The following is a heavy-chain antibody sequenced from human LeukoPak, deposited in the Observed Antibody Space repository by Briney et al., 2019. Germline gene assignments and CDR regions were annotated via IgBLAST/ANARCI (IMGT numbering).Heavy chain of an antibody. CDR2: INSDGSST. CDR3: ARDRIAARPSSYYFDY. Sequence: PGGSLRLSCAASGFTFSSYWMHWVRQAPGKGLVWVSRINSDGSSTSYADSVKGRFTISRDNAKNTLYLQMNSLRAEDTAVYYCARDRIAARPSSYYFDYSGQGTLVTASS. V-gene: IGHV3-74*01. D-gene: IGHD6-6*01. CDR1: GFTFSSYW. J-gene: IGHJ4*02.